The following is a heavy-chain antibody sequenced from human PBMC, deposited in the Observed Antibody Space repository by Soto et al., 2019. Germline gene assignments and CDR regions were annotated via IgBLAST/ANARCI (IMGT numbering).Heavy chain of an antibody. CDR2: ISSSSSYI. J-gene: IGHJ4*01. Sequence: GSLRLSCAASGFSFSIYSMNWVRQAPGEGLEWVSSISSSSSYIYYADSVKGRFTISRDNAKNSLYLQMNSLRAEDTAVYYCARALGNHPTDYWGQGTLVTVSS. D-gene: IGHD4-4*01. CDR3: ARALGNHPTDY. CDR1: GFSFSIYS. V-gene: IGHV3-21*01.